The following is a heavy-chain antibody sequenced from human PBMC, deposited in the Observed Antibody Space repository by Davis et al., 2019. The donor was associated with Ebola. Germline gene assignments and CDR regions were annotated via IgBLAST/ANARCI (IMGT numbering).Heavy chain of an antibody. V-gene: IGHV3-23*01. CDR1: GSTFRSNG. CDR2: ISGSGGST. J-gene: IGHJ6*02. CDR3: ARDRPLDFFFGDYYGMDV. D-gene: IGHD3-16*01. Sequence: GGPLRPSCAALGSTFRSNGMSWDRQAPGKGLEWVSAISGSGGSTYYPDSANGRFTNSRDNAKNSLFLQMNSLRAEDTAVYYCARDRPLDFFFGDYYGMDVWGQGTTVTVSS.